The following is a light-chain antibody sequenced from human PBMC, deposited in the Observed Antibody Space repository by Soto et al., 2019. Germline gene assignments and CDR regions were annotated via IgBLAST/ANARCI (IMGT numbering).Light chain of an antibody. CDR3: TSYSSSDIFYV. CDR1: SSDIGGYYY. V-gene: IGLV2-14*01. J-gene: IGLJ1*01. Sequence: QSVLTQPASVSGSPGQSITISCTGTSSDIGGYYYVSWYQHHPGKAPKLLIYQVTNRPSRVSNRFSGSKSGNTASLTISGLQADDGADYYCTSYSSSDIFYVFGTGTKVTVL. CDR2: QVT.